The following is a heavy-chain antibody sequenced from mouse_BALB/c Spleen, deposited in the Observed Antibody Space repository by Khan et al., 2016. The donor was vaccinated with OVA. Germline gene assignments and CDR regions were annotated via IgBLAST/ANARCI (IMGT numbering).Heavy chain of an antibody. CDR3: ARETSDDRSCDAVEY. CDR2: IGPGSGNT. J-gene: IGHJ4*01. V-gene: IGHV1S41*01. CDR1: GYTFTSSW. Sequence: DLVKPGASVKLSCKASGYTFTSSWINWIKQRPGQGLEWIGRIGPGSGNTKYNHKFEGKATLTADTSSNTAYLQLSSLTSEDSAVFFCARETSDDRSCDAVEYWGQGTSVTVSA.